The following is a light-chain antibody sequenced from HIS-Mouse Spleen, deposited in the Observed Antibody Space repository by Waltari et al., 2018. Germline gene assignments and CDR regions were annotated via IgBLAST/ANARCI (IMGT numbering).Light chain of an antibody. CDR2: DVS. V-gene: IGLV2-14*03. CDR1: SSDVGGYHY. Sequence: QSALTQPASVSGSPGQSITISCTGTSSDVGGYHYVSWYQQHPGKAPKLMIYDVSNRPSGVSNRFSGSKSGTSASLAISGLRSEDEADYYCAAWDDSLSGWVFGGGTKLTVL. J-gene: IGLJ3*02. CDR3: AAWDDSLSGWV.